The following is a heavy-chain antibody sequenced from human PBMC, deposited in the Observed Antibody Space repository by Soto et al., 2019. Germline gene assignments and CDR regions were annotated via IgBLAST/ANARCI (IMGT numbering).Heavy chain of an antibody. CDR1: GFDFGSYG. CDR3: ARAGVRGFVVAVFYGLDV. D-gene: IGHD3-10*01. CDR2: IWYDGSTA. Sequence: QVQLVESGGGVVQPGGSLRLSCVASGFDFGSYGMQWVRRAPGKGLEWMAVIWYDGSTAYYADSVKGRFTISRDNSKNTLYLHLNSLTAEDTAVYFCARAGVRGFVVAVFYGLDVWGNVTTVTVSS. V-gene: IGHV3-33*01. J-gene: IGHJ6*04.